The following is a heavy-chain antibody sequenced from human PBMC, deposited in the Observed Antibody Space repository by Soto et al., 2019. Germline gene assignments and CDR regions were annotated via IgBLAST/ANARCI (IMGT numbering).Heavy chain of an antibody. J-gene: IGHJ6*02. Sequence: ASVKVSCKASGGTFSSYAISWVRQAPGQGLEWMGGIIPIFGTANYAQKFQGRVTITADESTSTAYMELSSLRSEDTAVYYCARVPQWGGYYYYGMDVWGQGTTVTVSS. D-gene: IGHD2-8*01. V-gene: IGHV1-69*13. CDR3: ARVPQWGGYYYYGMDV. CDR1: GGTFSSYA. CDR2: IIPIFGTA.